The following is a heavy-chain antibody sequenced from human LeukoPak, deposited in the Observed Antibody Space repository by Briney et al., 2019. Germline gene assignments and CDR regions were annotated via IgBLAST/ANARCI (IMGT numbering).Heavy chain of an antibody. V-gene: IGHV1-8*03. CDR3: ARGSQDCSGGSCYSSHFDY. Sequence: ASVKVSCKASGYTFSSYGISWVRQAPGQGLEWMGWMNPNSGNTGYAQKFQGRVTITRNTSITTAYMELSSLRSEDTAVYYCARGSQDCSGGSCYSSHFDYWGQGTLVTVSS. J-gene: IGHJ4*02. CDR1: GYTFSSYG. CDR2: MNPNSGNT. D-gene: IGHD2-15*01.